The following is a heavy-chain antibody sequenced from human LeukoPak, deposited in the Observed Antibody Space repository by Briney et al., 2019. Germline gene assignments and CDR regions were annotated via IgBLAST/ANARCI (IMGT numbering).Heavy chain of an antibody. Sequence: GGSLRLSCVASGFPFSSYWMTWVRQAPGKGLEWVANIKQDGSKKSYVDSVKGRFTISRDNAKNSLFLQMNSLRAEDTAVYYCARDPTQRYYAFATDYWGQGTLVTVSS. J-gene: IGHJ4*02. CDR2: IKQDGSKK. D-gene: IGHD3-3*01. CDR3: ARDPTQRYYAFATDY. CDR1: GFPFSSYW. V-gene: IGHV3-7*01.